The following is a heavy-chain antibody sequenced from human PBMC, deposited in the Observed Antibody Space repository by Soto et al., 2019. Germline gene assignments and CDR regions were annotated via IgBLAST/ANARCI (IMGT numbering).Heavy chain of an antibody. CDR1: GGSISSGGYS. Sequence: QLQLQESGSGLVKPSQTLSLTCAVSGGSISSGGYSWSWIRQPPGKGLEWIGYIYHSGSTYYNPALKSCVTRSVDRSKNQFSLKLSSVTAADTAVYYCAAGGGLPRYYWGQGTLVTGSS. CDR3: AAGGGLPRYY. J-gene: IGHJ4*02. CDR2: IYHSGST. D-gene: IGHD4-17*01. V-gene: IGHV4-30-2*01.